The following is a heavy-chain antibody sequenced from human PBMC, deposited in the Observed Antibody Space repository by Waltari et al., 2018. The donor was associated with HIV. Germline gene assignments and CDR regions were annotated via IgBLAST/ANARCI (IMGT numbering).Heavy chain of an antibody. CDR1: GFSFSDYY. D-gene: IGHD2-2*02. V-gene: IGHV3-11*01. CDR3: VRDRNAQPFYTYFDS. CDR2: VGSVGANL. Sequence: QVQLVESGGGLVTPGASLSASGSAFGFSFSDYYMSWVRPAPEKGLEWISRVGSVGANLDPADSARGRRPGSRDNAKNSRDLHMSILTVEDTAVYYWVRDRNAQPFYTYFDSWGQGSLVTVSS. J-gene: IGHJ4*02.